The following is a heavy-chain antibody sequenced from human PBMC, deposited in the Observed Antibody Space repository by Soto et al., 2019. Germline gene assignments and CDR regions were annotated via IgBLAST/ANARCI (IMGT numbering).Heavy chain of an antibody. D-gene: IGHD2-15*01. V-gene: IGHV5-10-1*01. J-gene: IGHJ3*01. Sequence: GESLKISCNVSGYSFTTCWISWVRQMPEKGLEWMGRLDPADSFTNYSPSFQGHVTSSVDKSINTAYLQWSSLKASDTAIYYCARHLSDTRTYLDDLDVWDQGTMVTVSS. CDR3: ARHLSDTRTYLDDLDV. CDR2: LDPADSFT. CDR1: GYSFTTCW.